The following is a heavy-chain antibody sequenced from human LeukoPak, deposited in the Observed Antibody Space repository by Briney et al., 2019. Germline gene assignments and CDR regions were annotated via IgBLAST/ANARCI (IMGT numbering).Heavy chain of an antibody. V-gene: IGHV1-69*06. CDR3: ARALNSGSYYDFDY. Sequence: GASVKVSCKASGGTFSSYAISWVRQAPGQGLEWMGGIIPIFGTANYAQKFQGRVTITADKSTSTAYMELSSLRSEDTAVYYCARALNSGSYYDFDYWGQGTLVTVSS. CDR2: IIPIFGTA. D-gene: IGHD1-26*01. CDR1: GGTFSSYA. J-gene: IGHJ4*02.